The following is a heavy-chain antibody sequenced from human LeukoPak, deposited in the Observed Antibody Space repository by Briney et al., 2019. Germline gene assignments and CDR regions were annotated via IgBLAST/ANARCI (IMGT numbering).Heavy chain of an antibody. CDR2: IYHSGST. V-gene: IGHV4-38-2*02. Sequence: SETLSLTCTVSGYSISSGYYWGWIRQPPGKGLEWIGSIYHSGSTYYNPSLKSRVTISVDTSKNQFSLKLSSVTAADTAVYYCARGHTVSPRYYYYYYMDVWGKGTTVTVSS. J-gene: IGHJ6*03. D-gene: IGHD4-17*01. CDR3: ARGHTVSPRYYYYYYMDV. CDR1: GYSISSGYY.